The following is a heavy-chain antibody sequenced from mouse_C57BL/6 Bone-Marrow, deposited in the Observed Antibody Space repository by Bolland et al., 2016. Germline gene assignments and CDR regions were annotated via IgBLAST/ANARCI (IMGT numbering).Heavy chain of an antibody. Sequence: YNQKFKGKATLTVDTSSSTAYMELNSLTSEDSAVYYCARKWGTTVVADFDYWGQGTLV. CDR3: ARKWGTTVVADFDY. J-gene: IGHJ3*01. V-gene: IGHV1-36*01. D-gene: IGHD1-1*01.